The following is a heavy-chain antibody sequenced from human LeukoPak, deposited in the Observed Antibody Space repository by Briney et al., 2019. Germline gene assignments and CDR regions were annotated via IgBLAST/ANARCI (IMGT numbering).Heavy chain of an antibody. CDR2: INHSGST. Sequence: SETLSLTCAVYGGSFSGYYWSWIRQPPGKGLEWIGEINHSGSTNYNPSLKSRVTISVDTSKNQFSLKLSSVTAADTAVYYCARRTRLWFGELFSWFDPWGQGTLVTVSS. J-gene: IGHJ5*02. V-gene: IGHV4-34*01. CDR1: GGSFSGYY. D-gene: IGHD3-10*01. CDR3: ARRTRLWFGELFSWFDP.